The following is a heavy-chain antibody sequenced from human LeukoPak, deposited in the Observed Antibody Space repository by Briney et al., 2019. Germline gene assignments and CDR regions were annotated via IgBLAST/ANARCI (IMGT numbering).Heavy chain of an antibody. CDR3: ARDETVWGSPIAYYFDY. J-gene: IGHJ4*02. V-gene: IGHV4-39*07. CDR2: IYYTGNT. D-gene: IGHD3-16*01. CDR1: GDSITGYY. Sequence: SETLSLTCSVSGDSITGYYWGWIRQPPGKGLEWIGNIYYTGNTYYNSSLKNRVTISLDTSKNQFSLKVISMTAADTAVYYCARDETVWGSPIAYYFDYWGQGTLVTVSS.